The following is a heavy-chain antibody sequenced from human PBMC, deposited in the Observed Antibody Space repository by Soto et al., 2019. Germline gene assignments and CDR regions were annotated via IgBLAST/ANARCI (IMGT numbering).Heavy chain of an antibody. CDR3: ARSSYYYDGGGNDY. Sequence: QLQLQESGPGLVKPSETLSLTCTVSGGSISSSSYYWGWIRQPPGKGREWIGSIYYSGSTYYNPSLKSRVTISVDTSKNQFSLKLSSVTAADTAVYYCARSSYYYDGGGNDYWGQGTLVTVSS. CDR2: IYYSGST. J-gene: IGHJ4*02. CDR1: GGSISSSSYY. D-gene: IGHD3-22*01. V-gene: IGHV4-39*01.